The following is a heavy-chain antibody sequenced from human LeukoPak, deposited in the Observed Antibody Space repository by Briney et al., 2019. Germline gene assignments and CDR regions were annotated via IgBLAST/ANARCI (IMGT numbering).Heavy chain of an antibody. Sequence: GGSLRLSCAASGFTFSNYGMHWVRQAPGKGLEWVAVISYDGRNKYYADSVKGRFTISRDNSKNTLSLQMNILRAEDTAVYYCAKDSEALLLRYFDYWGQGTLVTVSS. D-gene: IGHD3-22*01. CDR1: GFTFSNYG. CDR2: ISYDGRNK. CDR3: AKDSEALLLRYFDY. J-gene: IGHJ4*02. V-gene: IGHV3-30*18.